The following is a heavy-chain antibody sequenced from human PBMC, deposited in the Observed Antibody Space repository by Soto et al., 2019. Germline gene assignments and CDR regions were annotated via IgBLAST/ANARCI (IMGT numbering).Heavy chain of an antibody. D-gene: IGHD6-19*01. CDR2: IYWNNDK. Sequence: SGPTLVNPTQTLTLTCTFSGFSLSTSGVGVGWIRQPPGKALQWLTLIYWNNDKRYSPSLKSRLTITKDTSKNHLVLTMTNMDPVDTATYYCAYRHSGWYLFDSWGQGALVTVSS. CDR3: AYRHSGWYLFDS. V-gene: IGHV2-5*01. CDR1: GFSLSTSGVG. J-gene: IGHJ4*02.